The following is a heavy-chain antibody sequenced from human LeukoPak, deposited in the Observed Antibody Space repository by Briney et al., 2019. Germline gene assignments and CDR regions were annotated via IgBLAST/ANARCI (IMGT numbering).Heavy chain of an antibody. CDR1: GGSFSGYY. V-gene: IGHV4-34*01. J-gene: IGHJ3*02. CDR2: INHSGST. CDR3: ARSPVYYDSSGYSIPDAFDI. Sequence: PSETLSLTCAVYGGSFSGYYWSWIRQPPGKGLEWIGEINHSGSTNYNPSLKSRVTRSVDTSKNQFSLKLSSVIAADTAVYYCARSPVYYDSSGYSIPDAFDIWGQGTMVSVSS. D-gene: IGHD3-22*01.